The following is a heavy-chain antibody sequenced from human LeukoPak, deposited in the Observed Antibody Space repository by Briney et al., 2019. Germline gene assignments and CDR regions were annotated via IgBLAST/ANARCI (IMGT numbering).Heavy chain of an antibody. CDR1: GGSISSYY. CDR3: ARVPGHHSSGWYVVDV. J-gene: IGHJ6*04. Sequence: PSETLSLTCTVSGGSISSYYWSWIRQPPGKGLEWIGYIYYSGSTNYNPSLKSRVTISVDTSKNQFSLKLSSVTAADTAVYYCARVPGHHSSGWYVVDVWGKGTTVTVSS. CDR2: IYYSGST. V-gene: IGHV4-59*01. D-gene: IGHD6-19*01.